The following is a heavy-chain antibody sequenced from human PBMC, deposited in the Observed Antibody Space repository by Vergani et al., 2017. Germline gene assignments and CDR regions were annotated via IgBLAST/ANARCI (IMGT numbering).Heavy chain of an antibody. Sequence: QVQLQESGPGLVKPSQTLSLTCTVSGGSISSGSYYWSWIRQPAGKGLEWIGRIYTSGSTNYNPSLKSRVTISVDTSTNQFSLKLSSVTDADTAVYYCARDGGSKVPAAIGWFYPWGQGTLVTVSS. V-gene: IGHV4-61*02. CDR1: GGSISSGSYY. CDR2: IYTSGST. CDR3: ARDGGSKVPAAIGWFYP. J-gene: IGHJ5*02. D-gene: IGHD2-2*01.